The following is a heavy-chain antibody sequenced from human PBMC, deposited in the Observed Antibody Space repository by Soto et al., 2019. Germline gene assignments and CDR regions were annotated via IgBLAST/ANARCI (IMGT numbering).Heavy chain of an antibody. CDR3: ARTPYSSSWYVSRYYYYGMDV. CDR2: IYYSGST. D-gene: IGHD6-13*01. J-gene: IGHJ6*02. CDR1: GGSISSYY. Sequence: LSLTCTVSGGSISSYYWSWIRQPPGKGLEWIGYIYYSGSTNYNPSLKSRVTISVDTSKNQFSLKLSSVTAADTAVYYCARTPYSSSWYVSRYYYYGMDVWGQGTTVTVSS. V-gene: IGHV4-59*01.